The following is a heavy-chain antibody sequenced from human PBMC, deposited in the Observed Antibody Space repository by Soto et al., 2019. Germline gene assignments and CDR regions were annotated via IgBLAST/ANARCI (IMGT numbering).Heavy chain of an antibody. J-gene: IGHJ6*02. D-gene: IGHD3-10*01. CDR2: ISYDGSNK. CDR1: GFTFSSYG. CDR3: AKDVKGLLWFGELRHWPYYYYGMDV. Sequence: QVQLVESGGGVVQPGRSLRLSCAASGFTFSSYGMHWVRQAPGKGLEWVAVISYDGSNKYYADSVKGRFTISRDNSKNTLYRQMNSLRAEDTAVYYCAKDVKGLLWFGELRHWPYYYYGMDVWGQGTTVTVSS. V-gene: IGHV3-30*18.